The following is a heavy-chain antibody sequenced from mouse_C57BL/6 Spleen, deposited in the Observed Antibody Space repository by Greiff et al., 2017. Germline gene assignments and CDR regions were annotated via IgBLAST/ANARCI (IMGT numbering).Heavy chain of an antibody. V-gene: IGHV5-4*01. J-gene: IGHJ3*01. CDR3: ARDNYGSSYGAWFAY. Sequence: DVHLVESGGGLVKPGGSLKLSCAASGFTFSSYAMSWVRQTPEKRLEWVATISDGGSYTYYPDNVKGRFTISRDNAKNNLYLQMSHLKSEDTAMYYCARDNYGSSYGAWFAYWGQGTLVTVSA. CDR1: GFTFSSYA. D-gene: IGHD1-1*01. CDR2: ISDGGSYT.